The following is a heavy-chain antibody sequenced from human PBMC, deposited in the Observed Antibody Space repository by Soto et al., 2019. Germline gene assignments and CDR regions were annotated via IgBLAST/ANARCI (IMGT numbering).Heavy chain of an antibody. Sequence: ASVKVSCKASGYTFTGYYMHWVRQAPGQGLEWMGWINPNSGGANYAQKFQGRVTMTRDTSISTAYMELSRLRSDDTAVYYCARGVKNLVDTDMLYYGMDVWGQGTTVTVSS. CDR2: INPNSGGA. D-gene: IGHD5-18*01. V-gene: IGHV1-2*02. CDR3: ARGVKNLVDTDMLYYGMDV. J-gene: IGHJ6*02. CDR1: GYTFTGYY.